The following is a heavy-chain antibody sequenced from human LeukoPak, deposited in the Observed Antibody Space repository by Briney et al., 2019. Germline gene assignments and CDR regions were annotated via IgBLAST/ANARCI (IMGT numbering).Heavy chain of an antibody. V-gene: IGHV4-38-2*02. CDR1: GNSISSDYY. CDR3: ARESLTWLQSRTSWFDP. Sequence: SETLSLTCTVSGNSISSDYYWGWIRQPPGKGLEWIGTIYYSGSTYYNPSLKSRVTISVDSSKNQFSLRLSYVTAADTAVYYCARESLTWLQSRTSWFDPWGQGTLVTVSS. D-gene: IGHD5-24*01. CDR2: IYYSGST. J-gene: IGHJ5*02.